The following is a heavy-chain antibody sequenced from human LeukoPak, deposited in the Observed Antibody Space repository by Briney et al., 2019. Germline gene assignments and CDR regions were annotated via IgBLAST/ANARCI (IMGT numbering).Heavy chain of an antibody. CDR3: ARVGLYSSSSCWFDP. D-gene: IGHD6-6*01. CDR2: INPNSGGT. V-gene: IGHV1-2*02. J-gene: IGHJ5*02. CDR1: GYTFTGYY. Sequence: ASVKVSCKASGYTFTGYYMHWVRQAPGQGLEWMGWINPNSGGTNYAQKFQGRVTMTRDTSICTAYMELSRLRSDDTAVYYCARVGLYSSSSCWFDPWGQGTLVTVSS.